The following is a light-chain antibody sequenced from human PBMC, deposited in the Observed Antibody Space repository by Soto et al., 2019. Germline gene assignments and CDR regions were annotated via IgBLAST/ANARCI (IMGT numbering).Light chain of an antibody. V-gene: IGKV2-28*01. CDR2: LGS. Sequence: DIVMTQSPLSLPVTPGEPASISCRSSQSLLHSNGYKYLDWYLQKPGQSPQLLIYLGSNRASGVPDRFSGSGSGTEFTLKISRVEAEDVGVYYCMQALQTPPTFGGGTKVEIK. CDR3: MQALQTPPT. J-gene: IGKJ4*01. CDR1: QSLLHSNGYKY.